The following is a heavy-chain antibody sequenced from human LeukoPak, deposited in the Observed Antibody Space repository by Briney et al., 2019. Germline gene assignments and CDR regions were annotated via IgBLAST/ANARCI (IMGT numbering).Heavy chain of an antibody. CDR1: GGSISSYY. D-gene: IGHD2-2*01. Sequence: SETLSLTCTVSGGSISSYYWSWIRQPAGKGLEWIGRIYTSGSTNYNPSPKSRVTMSVDTSKNQFSLKLSSVTAADTAVYYCARDWSALPAAKENLFDYWGQGTLVTVSS. J-gene: IGHJ4*02. CDR2: IYTSGST. CDR3: ARDWSALPAAKENLFDY. V-gene: IGHV4-4*07.